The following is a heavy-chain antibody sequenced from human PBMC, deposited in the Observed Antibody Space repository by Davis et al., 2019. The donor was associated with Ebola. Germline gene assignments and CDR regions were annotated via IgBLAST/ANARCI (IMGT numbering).Heavy chain of an antibody. Sequence: PGGSLRLSCAASRFTFSSYWMSWVRQAPGKGLDWVAAISDDGRNQYYADSVKGRFTISRDNSKNRLYLQMNSLRAEDTAVYYCAKREHTVTSRYYYMDVWGKGTTVTVSS. CDR2: ISDDGRNQ. CDR1: RFTFSSYW. J-gene: IGHJ6*03. CDR3: AKREHTVTSRYYYMDV. V-gene: IGHV3-30*18. D-gene: IGHD4-17*01.